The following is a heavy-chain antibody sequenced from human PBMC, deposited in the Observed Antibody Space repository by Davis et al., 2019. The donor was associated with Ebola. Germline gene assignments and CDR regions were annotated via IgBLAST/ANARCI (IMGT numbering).Heavy chain of an antibody. J-gene: IGHJ6*04. CDR1: GFTFSTYS. Sequence: PGGSLRLSCAASGFTFSTYSMSWVRQAPGKGLEWVSSISSDSDYIYYADSAKGRFTISRDNAKNSLYLQMNSLRAEDTAVYYCAREIGDDFWSGPLDVWGKGTTVTVSS. D-gene: IGHD3-3*01. CDR3: AREIGDDFWSGPLDV. V-gene: IGHV3-21*01. CDR2: ISSDSDYI.